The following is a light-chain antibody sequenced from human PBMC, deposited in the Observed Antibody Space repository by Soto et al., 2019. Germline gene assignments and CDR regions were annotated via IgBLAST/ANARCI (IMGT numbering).Light chain of an antibody. CDR3: QQFIDGWT. V-gene: IGKV1-5*01. CDR2: DAS. CDR1: QSINNR. J-gene: IGKJ1*01. Sequence: IPLTHSPSTLSASISARVAIXCRASQSINNRLAWYQQMPGKAPNLLIYDASSLESGVPSRFRGSGSETEFTLTISGLQPDDFATYYCQQFIDGWTFGQGTKVDNK.